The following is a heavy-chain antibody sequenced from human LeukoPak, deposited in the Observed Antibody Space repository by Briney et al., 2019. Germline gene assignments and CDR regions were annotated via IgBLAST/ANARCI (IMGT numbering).Heavy chain of an antibody. V-gene: IGHV4-61*02. CDR2: IYTSVST. J-gene: IGHJ6*02. CDR1: GGSISSGSYY. Sequence: KTSQTLSLTCTVSGGSISSGSYYWSWIRQPAGKGLEWIGRIYTSVSTNYNPSLKSRVTISVDTSKNQFSLKLSSVTAADTAVYYCARCENYYGMDVWGQGTTVTVSS. CDR3: ARCENYYGMDV.